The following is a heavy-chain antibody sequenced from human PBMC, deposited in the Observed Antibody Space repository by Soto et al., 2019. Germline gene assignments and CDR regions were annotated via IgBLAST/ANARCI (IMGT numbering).Heavy chain of an antibody. D-gene: IGHD3-9*01. V-gene: IGHV4-31*03. J-gene: IGHJ2*01. CDR1: GGSISSGGYY. CDR3: ARGDILTGYYRWTYWYFDL. CDR2: IYYSGST. Sequence: PSETLSLICTVSGGSISSGGYYWSWIRQHPGKGREWIGYIYYSGSTYYNPSLKSRVTISVDTSKNQFSLKLSSVTAADTAVYYCARGDILTGYYRWTYWYFDLWGRGTLVTVSS.